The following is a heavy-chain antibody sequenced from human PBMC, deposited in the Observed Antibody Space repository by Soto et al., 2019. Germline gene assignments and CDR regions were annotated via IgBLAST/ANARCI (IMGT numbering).Heavy chain of an antibody. CDR3: ARDPSRGSSLGWFDP. CDR2: IYSGESK. V-gene: IGHV3-53*01. J-gene: IGHJ5*02. CDR1: GFTVSSNY. Sequence: EVQLVESGGGLIQPGGSLRLSCAASGFTVSSNYMSWVRQAPGKGLEWVSVIYSGESKLYAASVKGRFTISRDNFKNTLYLQMNSLRAEDTAVYYCARDPSRGSSLGWFDPWGQGGLVTVSS. D-gene: IGHD6-6*01.